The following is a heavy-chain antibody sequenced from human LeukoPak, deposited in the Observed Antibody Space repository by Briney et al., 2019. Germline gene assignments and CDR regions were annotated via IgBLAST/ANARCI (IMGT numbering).Heavy chain of an antibody. CDR3: ARDPYYYGSGSYGGEHL. J-gene: IGHJ5*02. CDR1: GFTFSSYA. CDR2: ISYDGSNK. D-gene: IGHD3-10*01. V-gene: IGHV3-30-3*01. Sequence: PGGSLRLSCAASGFTFSSYAMHWVRQAPGKGLEWVAVISYDGSNKYYADSVKGRFTISRDNSKNTLYLQMNSLRAEDTAVYYCARDPYYYGSGSYGGEHLWGQGTLVTVS.